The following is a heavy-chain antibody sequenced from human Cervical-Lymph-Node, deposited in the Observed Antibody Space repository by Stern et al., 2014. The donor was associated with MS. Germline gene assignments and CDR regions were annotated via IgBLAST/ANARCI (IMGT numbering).Heavy chain of an antibody. Sequence: QVQLMQSGAEVTKPGASVTVSCKASGYTFSSYGINWVRQAPGQGLEWMGWISAYSRNTDYAQKLQGRVTMTTDTSTSTAYMELRSLRSDDTAVYYCARGGYPDAFDIWGQGTMVTVSS. D-gene: IGHD5-12*01. V-gene: IGHV1-18*01. CDR3: ARGGYPDAFDI. CDR1: GYTFSSYG. CDR2: ISAYSRNT. J-gene: IGHJ3*02.